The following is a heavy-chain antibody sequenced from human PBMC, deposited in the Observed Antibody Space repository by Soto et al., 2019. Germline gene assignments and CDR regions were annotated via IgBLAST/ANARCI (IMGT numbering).Heavy chain of an antibody. J-gene: IGHJ6*02. CDR1: GGTFSSYA. Sequence: SVKVSCKASGGTFSSYAISWLRQAPGQGLEWMGGIIPIFGTANYAQKFQGRVTITADKSTSTAYMELSSLRSEDTAVYYCAQYSSSPVYYYYGMDVWGQGTTVTVSS. CDR3: AQYSSSPVYYYYGMDV. CDR2: IIPIFGTA. V-gene: IGHV1-69*06. D-gene: IGHD6-6*01.